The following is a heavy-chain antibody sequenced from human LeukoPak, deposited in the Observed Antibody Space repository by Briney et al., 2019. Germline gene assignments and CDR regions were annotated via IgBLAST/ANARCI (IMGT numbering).Heavy chain of an antibody. J-gene: IGHJ4*02. CDR1: GYSISSGYY. D-gene: IGHD3-10*01. Sequence: SETLSLTCAVSGYSISSGYYWGWIRQPPGQGLGWIGSIYHSGSTYYNPSLKSRVTISVDTSKNQFSLKLSSVTAADTAVYYCARFTLYESGSYFPDYWGRGTLVIVSS. CDR3: ARFTLYESGSYFPDY. V-gene: IGHV4-38-2*01. CDR2: IYHSGST.